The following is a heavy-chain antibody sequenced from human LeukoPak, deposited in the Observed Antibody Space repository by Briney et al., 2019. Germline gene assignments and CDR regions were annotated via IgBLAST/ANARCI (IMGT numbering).Heavy chain of an antibody. CDR1: GFTFSTYV. CDR3: GRYYVMDV. V-gene: IGHV3-23*01. Sequence: GGSVRLSCAASGFTFSTYVMNWVRQAPGKGLEWVSTISDSGGSTYYADSVKGRFTISRDNSKSTLYLQMNSLRAEDTAVYYCGRYYVMDVWGQGTSVTVSS. J-gene: IGHJ6*02. CDR2: ISDSGGST.